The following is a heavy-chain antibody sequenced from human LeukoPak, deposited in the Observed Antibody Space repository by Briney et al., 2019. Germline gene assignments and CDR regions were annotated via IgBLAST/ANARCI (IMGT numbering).Heavy chain of an antibody. D-gene: IGHD3-3*01. CDR3: ARFPYYDFWSGYYRRHFDY. CDR1: GYTFTSYD. Sequence: GAPVKVSCKASGYTFTSYDINWVRQATGQGLEWMGWMNPNSGNTGYAQKFQGRVTMTRNTSISTAYMELSSLRSEDTAVYYCARFPYYDFWSGYYRRHFDYWGQGTLVTVSS. CDR2: MNPNSGNT. J-gene: IGHJ4*02. V-gene: IGHV1-8*01.